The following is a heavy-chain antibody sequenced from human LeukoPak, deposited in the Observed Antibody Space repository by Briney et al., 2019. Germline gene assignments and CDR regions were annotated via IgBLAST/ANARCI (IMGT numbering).Heavy chain of an antibody. V-gene: IGHV3-21*01. Sequence: KAGGSLRLSCAASGFTFSTYNMNWVRQAPGKGLEWVSSISGSSSYIYYADSVKGRFSIPRDNAKNSLYLQMNSLRAEDTAVYYCARDLLGWELHYFDYWGQGTLVTVSS. CDR2: ISGSSSYI. CDR1: GFTFSTYN. J-gene: IGHJ4*02. D-gene: IGHD1-26*01. CDR3: ARDLLGWELHYFDY.